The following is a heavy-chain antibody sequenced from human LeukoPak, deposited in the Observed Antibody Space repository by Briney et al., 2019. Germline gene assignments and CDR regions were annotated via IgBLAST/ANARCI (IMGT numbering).Heavy chain of an antibody. CDR1: GGSISSGGYS. Sequence: SQTLSLTCAVSGGSISSGGYSWSWIRQPPGKGLEWIGYIYHSGSTYYNPSLKSRVTISVDRSKNQFSLKLSSVTAADTAVYYCAKDRGYYYGMDVWGQGTTVTVSS. CDR2: IYHSGST. J-gene: IGHJ6*02. V-gene: IGHV4-30-2*01. CDR3: AKDRGYYYGMDV.